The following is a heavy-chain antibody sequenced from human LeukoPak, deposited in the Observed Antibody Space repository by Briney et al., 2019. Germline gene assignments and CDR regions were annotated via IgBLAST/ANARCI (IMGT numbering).Heavy chain of an antibody. Sequence: ASVKVSCKASGGTFSSYAISWVRQAPGQGLKWMGRIIPIFGTANYAQKFQGRVTITTDESTSTAYMELSSLRSEDTAVYYCARASVNILTGYYTDYWGQGTLVTVSS. CDR2: IIPIFGTA. CDR3: ARASVNILTGYYTDY. J-gene: IGHJ4*02. D-gene: IGHD3-9*01. CDR1: GGTFSSYA. V-gene: IGHV1-69*05.